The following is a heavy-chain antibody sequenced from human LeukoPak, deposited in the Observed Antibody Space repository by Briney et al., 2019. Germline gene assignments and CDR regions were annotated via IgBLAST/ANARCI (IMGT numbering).Heavy chain of an antibody. Sequence: GASVKVTFKSAGYTFTTYYMHRVRQAPGQGLEWMGTINPSGGSTSYAQKFQGRVTMTRDTSTSTVYMELSSLRSEDTAVYYCARGGRGEGTGTTRVAFDIWGQGTMVTVSS. D-gene: IGHD1-1*01. J-gene: IGHJ3*02. CDR1: GYTFTTYY. V-gene: IGHV1-46*01. CDR2: INPSGGST. CDR3: ARGGRGEGTGTTRVAFDI.